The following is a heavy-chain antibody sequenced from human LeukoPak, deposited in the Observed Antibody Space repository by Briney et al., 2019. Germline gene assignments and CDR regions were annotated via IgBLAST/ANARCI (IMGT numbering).Heavy chain of an antibody. V-gene: IGHV3-23*01. CDR3: AKAPRHPYSFDAFDI. CDR1: GFTFSSYA. Sequence: GGSLRLSCAASGFTFSSYAMSWVRQAPGKGLEWVSAIRGSGGSTYYADSVKGRFTISRDNSKNTLYLQMNSLRAEDTAVYYCAKAPRHPYSFDAFDIWGQGTMVTVSS. J-gene: IGHJ3*02. CDR2: IRGSGGST. D-gene: IGHD6-13*01.